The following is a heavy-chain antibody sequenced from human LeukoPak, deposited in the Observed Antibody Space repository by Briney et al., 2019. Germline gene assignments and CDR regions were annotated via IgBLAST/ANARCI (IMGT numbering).Heavy chain of an antibody. CDR1: GYTFTAYY. D-gene: IGHD3-16*01. CDR2: TNPNTGVT. J-gene: IGHJ4*02. V-gene: IGHV1-2*02. CDR3: TRGWGSLDH. Sequence: AASVKVSCKAPGYTFTAYYIHWIRQAPGQGLEWVGWTNPNTGVTKYAQKFQGRVTMTRDTSISTAYMELNSLTSDDTAVYFCTRGWGSLDHWGQGTLVTVSS.